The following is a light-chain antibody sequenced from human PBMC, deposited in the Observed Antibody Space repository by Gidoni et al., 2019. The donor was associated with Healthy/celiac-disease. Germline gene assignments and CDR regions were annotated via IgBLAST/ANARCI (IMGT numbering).Light chain of an antibody. J-gene: IGKJ4*01. CDR2: GAS. CDR1: QSVSSSY. CDR3: QQYGSSPLT. V-gene: IGKV3-20*01. Sequence: DIVLTQSPGTLSLSPGARATLFCRASQSVSSSYLAWYQQKPGQAPRLLIYGASSRSTGIPDRFSGSGSGTDFTLTISRLEPEDFAVYYCQQYGSSPLTFGGGTKVEIK.